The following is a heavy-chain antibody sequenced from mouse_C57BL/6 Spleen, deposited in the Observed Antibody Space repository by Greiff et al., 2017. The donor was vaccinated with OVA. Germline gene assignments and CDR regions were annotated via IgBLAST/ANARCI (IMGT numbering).Heavy chain of an antibody. CDR3: ARREDYGSSYDYYAMDY. D-gene: IGHD1-1*01. CDR1: GYAFSSYW. Sequence: VQLQQSGAELVKPGASVKISCKASGYAFSSYWMNWVKQRPGKGLEWIGQIYPGDGDTNYNGKFKGKATLTADKSSSTAYMQLSSLTSEDSAVYFCARREDYGSSYDYYAMDYWGQGTSVTVSS. J-gene: IGHJ4*01. CDR2: IYPGDGDT. V-gene: IGHV1-80*01.